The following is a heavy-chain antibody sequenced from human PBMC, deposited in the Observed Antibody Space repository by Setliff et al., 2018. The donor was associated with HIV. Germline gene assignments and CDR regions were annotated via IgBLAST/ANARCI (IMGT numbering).Heavy chain of an antibody. CDR3: ARPLLRTNTVYGILGNWFDS. Sequence: PGGSLRLSCAASGFSFSYYSMNWVRQAPGKGLEWVSYISTGTNLMYYADSVKGRFTISRDNAKNSLYLHMNGLRADDTAVYYCARPLLRTNTVYGILGNWFDSWGRGTLVTVSS. D-gene: IGHD2-8*01. CDR2: ISTGTNLM. V-gene: IGHV3-48*01. J-gene: IGHJ5*01. CDR1: GFSFSYYS.